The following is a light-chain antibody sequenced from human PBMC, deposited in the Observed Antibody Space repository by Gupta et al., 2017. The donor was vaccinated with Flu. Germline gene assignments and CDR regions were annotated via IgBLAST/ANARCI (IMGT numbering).Light chain of an antibody. CDR2: KAS. V-gene: IGKV1-5*03. Sequence: SPSIVSASVGDSVTITCRASQSISHWVAWYQQRPGNVPKLLIYKASNLENGVPSRFTGSGSGTEFTLTISGLQPDDFATYYCQKYNNYPTFGQGTKVEIK. CDR1: QSISHW. CDR3: QKYNNYPT. J-gene: IGKJ2*01.